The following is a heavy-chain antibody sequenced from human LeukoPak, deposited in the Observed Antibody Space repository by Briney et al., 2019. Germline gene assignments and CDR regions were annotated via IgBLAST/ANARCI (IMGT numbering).Heavy chain of an antibody. CDR1: GFTFSNYA. Sequence: GGSLRLSCAASGFTFSNYAMNWVRQAPGKGLEWVSLISWCSGSTYYADSVKGRFTISRDNAKRSLYLQMNSLRAEDTAVYYCARERKVLGGSGSYHNLFDPWGQGTLVTVCS. D-gene: IGHD3-10*01. V-gene: IGHV3-21*04. J-gene: IGHJ5*02. CDR3: ARERKVLGGSGSYHNLFDP. CDR2: ISWCSGST.